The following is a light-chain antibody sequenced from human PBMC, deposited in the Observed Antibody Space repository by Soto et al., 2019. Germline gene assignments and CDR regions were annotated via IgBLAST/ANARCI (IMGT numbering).Light chain of an antibody. V-gene: IGKV3D-20*02. CDR2: DAS. Sequence: EIVMTQSPATLSLSPGERATLSCRASQSVSSSYLTWYQQKPGQAPRILMYDASTRATGIPARFSGSGSGTEFTLTISSLEPEDFAVYYCQQRSNFFTFGQGTRLEIK. J-gene: IGKJ5*01. CDR3: QQRSNFFT. CDR1: QSVSSSY.